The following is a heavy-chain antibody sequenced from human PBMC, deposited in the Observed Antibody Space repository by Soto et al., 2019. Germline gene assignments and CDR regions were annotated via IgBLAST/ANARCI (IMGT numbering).Heavy chain of an antibody. CDR3: ASGIQLWLRRINNGYSG. V-gene: IGHV1-69*12. J-gene: IGHJ4*02. D-gene: IGHD5-18*01. Sequence: QVQLVQSGAEVKKPESSVKVSCKAPGGTFSTYAISWVRQAPGQGLEWRGGIIPMFGTANYAQRFQDRVTITADESTNTVSMELSSLRSEDTAVYFCASGIQLWLRRINNGYSGWGQGTLVTVSS. CDR2: IIPMFGTA. CDR1: GGTFSTYA.